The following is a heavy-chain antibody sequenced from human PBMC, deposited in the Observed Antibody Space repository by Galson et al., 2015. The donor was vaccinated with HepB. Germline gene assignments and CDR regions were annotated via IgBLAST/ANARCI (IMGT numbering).Heavy chain of an antibody. Sequence: QSGAEVKKPGESLRISCKVSGYTLTELSMHWVRQAPGKGLEWMGGFDPEDGETIYAQKFQGRVTMTEDTSTDTAYMELSSLRSEDTAVYYCATGDGYSYGARYFDYWGQGTLVTVSS. V-gene: IGHV1-24*01. CDR3: ATGDGYSYGARYFDY. CDR2: FDPEDGET. CDR1: GYTLTELS. D-gene: IGHD5-18*01. J-gene: IGHJ4*02.